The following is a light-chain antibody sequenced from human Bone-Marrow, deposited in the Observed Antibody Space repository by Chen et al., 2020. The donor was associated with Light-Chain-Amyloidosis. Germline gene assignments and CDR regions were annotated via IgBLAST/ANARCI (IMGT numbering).Light chain of an antibody. Sequence: SYQLTQPPSLSLSPGQTARITCPGDDSPTKYAHWYQQKPGQAPVLVIHRDTERPSGLSERFSGSSSGTTATLTISGVQAEDEADYHCQSADSSGTYEVIFGGGTKLTVL. J-gene: IGLJ2*01. CDR2: RDT. CDR3: QSADSSGTYEVI. V-gene: IGLV3-25*03. CDR1: DSPTKY.